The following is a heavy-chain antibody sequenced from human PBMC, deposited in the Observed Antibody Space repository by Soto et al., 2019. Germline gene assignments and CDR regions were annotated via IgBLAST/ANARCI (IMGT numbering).Heavy chain of an antibody. J-gene: IGHJ4*02. CDR3: ARDRQVVVAATPYGY. D-gene: IGHD2-15*01. V-gene: IGHV3-21*01. CDR2: ISSSSSYI. CDR1: GFPFSSYS. Sequence: GGSLRLSCAASGFPFSSYSMNWVRQAPGKGLEWVSSISSSSSYIYYADSVKGRFTISRDNAKNSLYLQMNSLRAEDTAVYYCARDRQVVVAATPYGYWGQGTLVTVSS.